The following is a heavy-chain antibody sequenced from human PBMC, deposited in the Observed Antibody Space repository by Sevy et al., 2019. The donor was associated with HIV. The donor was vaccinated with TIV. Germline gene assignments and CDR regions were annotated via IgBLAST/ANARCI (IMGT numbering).Heavy chain of an antibody. CDR3: ASEYCSRGSCFFDY. CDR1: GFDIRSNY. D-gene: IGHD2-15*01. Sequence: GGSLRLSCVVSGFDIRSNYMSWVRQAPGKGLEWVSHIYAGGTAYYADSVKGRFTFYRDDSKNTVSLQMRGLRVEDSAVYYCASEYCSRGSCFFDYWGQGIQVTVSS. J-gene: IGHJ4*02. CDR2: IYAGGTA. V-gene: IGHV3-53*01.